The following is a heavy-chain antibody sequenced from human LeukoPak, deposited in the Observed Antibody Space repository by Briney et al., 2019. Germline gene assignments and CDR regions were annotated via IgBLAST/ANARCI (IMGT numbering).Heavy chain of an antibody. Sequence: PSETLSLTCAVYGGSFSGYYWSWIRQPPGKGLEWIGEINHSGSTNYNPSLKSRVTISVETSKNQFSLKLSSVTAADTAVYYCAVEWFGELLRFDYWGQGTLVTVSS. CDR2: INHSGST. J-gene: IGHJ4*02. V-gene: IGHV4-34*01. CDR1: GGSFSGYY. D-gene: IGHD3-10*01. CDR3: AVEWFGELLRFDY.